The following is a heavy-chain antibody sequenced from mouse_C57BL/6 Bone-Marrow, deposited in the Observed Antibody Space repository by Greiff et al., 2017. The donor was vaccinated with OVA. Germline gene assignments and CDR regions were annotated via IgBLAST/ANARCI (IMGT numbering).Heavy chain of an antibody. D-gene: IGHD3-2*02. CDR3: ARGEDSSGRFAY. CDR1: GYTFTTYP. CDR2: FHPDNDDT. V-gene: IGHV1-47*01. Sequence: VKLQQSGAELVKPGDSVKMSCKASGYTFTTYPIEWMKQNHGKSLEWIGNFHPDNDDTKYNEKLKGKATLTVEKSSSTVYLELSRLTSDDSAVYYCARGEDSSGRFAYWGQGTLVTVSA. J-gene: IGHJ3*01.